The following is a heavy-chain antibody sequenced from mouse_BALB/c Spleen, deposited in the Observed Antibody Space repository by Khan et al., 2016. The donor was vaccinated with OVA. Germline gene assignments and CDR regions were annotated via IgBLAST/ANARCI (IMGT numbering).Heavy chain of an antibody. CDR2: IWGDGST. Sequence: QVQLKESGPGLVAPSQSLSITCTVSGFSLSRYSVHWVRQPPGKGLEWLGMIWGDGSTDYNSALKSRLSISKDNSKSQVFLKMNSLQTDDTAMYYCARAYCRYDGYYAMDYWGQGTSVTVSS. J-gene: IGHJ4*01. CDR3: ARAYCRYDGYYAMDY. CDR1: GFSLSRYS. V-gene: IGHV2-6-4*01. D-gene: IGHD2-14*01.